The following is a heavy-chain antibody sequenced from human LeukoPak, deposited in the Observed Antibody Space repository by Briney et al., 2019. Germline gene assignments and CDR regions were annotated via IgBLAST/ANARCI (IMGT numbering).Heavy chain of an antibody. J-gene: IGHJ4*02. CDR2: VSGSGGTT. CDR1: GFTFSSYT. D-gene: IGHD2-15*01. V-gene: IGHV3-23*01. CDR3: VKEARYCSGGSCYAVLDY. Sequence: GGSLRLSCAASGFTFSSYTMSCVRQAPGKGLQWVSAVSGSGGTTYYTNSVRGRFTISRAKSKNTVYLQMDSLTVEDTDVYYCVKEARYCSGGSCYAVLDYWGQGTLVTVSS.